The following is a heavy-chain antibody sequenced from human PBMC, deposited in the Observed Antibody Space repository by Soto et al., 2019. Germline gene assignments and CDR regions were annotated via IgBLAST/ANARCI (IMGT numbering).Heavy chain of an antibody. CDR3: ARDWGTVTSYGMDV. D-gene: IGHD4-17*01. CDR2: ISYDGINK. J-gene: IGHJ6*02. Sequence: QVQLVESGGGVVQPGRSLRLSCAASGFPFSSYAMEWVRQAPGKGLEWVAVISYDGINKYYADSVKGRFSISRDNSKNTLYLQMSSLRAEDTAVYYCARDWGTVTSYGMDVWGQGATVTVSS. CDR1: GFPFSSYA. V-gene: IGHV3-30-3*01.